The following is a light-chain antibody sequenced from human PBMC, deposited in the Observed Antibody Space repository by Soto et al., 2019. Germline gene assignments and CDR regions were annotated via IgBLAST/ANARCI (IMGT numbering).Light chain of an antibody. CDR2: GAS. CDR3: QQYGSSPTWT. CDR1: QSVSSNY. J-gene: IGKJ1*01. V-gene: IGKV3-20*01. Sequence: EIVLTQSPGTLSLSPGERATLSCRASQSVSSNYLAWYQQKPGQAPRLLIYGASTRATGIPDRFSGSGSGTDFTLTISRLESEDSAVYYCQQYGSSPTWTFGQGTKVDIK.